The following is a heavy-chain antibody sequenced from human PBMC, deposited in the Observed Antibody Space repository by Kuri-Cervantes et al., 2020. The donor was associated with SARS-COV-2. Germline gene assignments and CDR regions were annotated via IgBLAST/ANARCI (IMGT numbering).Heavy chain of an antibody. CDR3: ATTPLRSGYYIPPYY. V-gene: IGHV1-69*13. J-gene: IGHJ4*02. Sequence: SVKVSCKASGGTFSSYTISWVRQAPGQGLEWMGGIIPIFGTANYAQKFQGRVTITADESTSTAYMELSSLRSEDTAVYYCATTPLRSGYYIPPYYWGQGTLVTGYS. CDR2: IIPIFGTA. CDR1: GGTFSSYT. D-gene: IGHD3-3*01.